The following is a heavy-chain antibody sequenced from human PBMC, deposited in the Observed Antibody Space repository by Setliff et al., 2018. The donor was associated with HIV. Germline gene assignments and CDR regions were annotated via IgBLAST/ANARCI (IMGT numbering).Heavy chain of an antibody. CDR1: GGSFSSYA. Sequence: SVKVSCKVSGGSFSSYAISWVRQAPGQGLEWMGGIIPILGIANYAQKFQGRVTITADESTSTAYMELSSLRSEDTAVYYCAVDTAMVRGMDVWGQGTTVTVSS. D-gene: IGHD5-18*01. J-gene: IGHJ6*02. V-gene: IGHV1-69*10. CDR3: AVDTAMVRGMDV. CDR2: IIPILGIA.